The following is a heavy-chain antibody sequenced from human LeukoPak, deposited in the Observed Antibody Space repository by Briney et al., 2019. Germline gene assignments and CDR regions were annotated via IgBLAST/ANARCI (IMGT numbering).Heavy chain of an antibody. Sequence: GGSLRLSCAASGLTFSSYWMSWVRQAPGKGLEWVANIKQDGSEKYYVDSVKGRFTISRDNAKNSLYLQMNSLRAEDTAVYYCARSKRQWLPQGYWGQGTLVTVSS. J-gene: IGHJ4*02. V-gene: IGHV3-7*01. CDR3: ARSKRQWLPQGY. D-gene: IGHD6-19*01. CDR2: IKQDGSEK. CDR1: GLTFSSYW.